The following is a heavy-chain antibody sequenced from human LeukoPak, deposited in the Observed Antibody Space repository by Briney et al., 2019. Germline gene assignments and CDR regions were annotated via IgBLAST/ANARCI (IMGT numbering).Heavy chain of an antibody. V-gene: IGHV4-38-2*01. CDR1: GYSISSGYY. CDR3: ARHFNGQWELLENAFDI. CDR2: IYHSGST. D-gene: IGHD1-26*01. Sequence: PSETLSLTCAVSGYSISSGYYWGWIRQPPGKGLEWIGSIYHSGSTYYNPSLKSRVTISVDTSKNQFPLKLSSVTAADTAVYYCARHFNGQWELLENAFDIWGQGTMVTVSS. J-gene: IGHJ3*02.